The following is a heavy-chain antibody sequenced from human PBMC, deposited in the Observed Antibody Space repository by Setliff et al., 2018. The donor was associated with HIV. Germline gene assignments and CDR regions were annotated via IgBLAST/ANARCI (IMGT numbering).Heavy chain of an antibody. V-gene: IGHV1-2*06. J-gene: IGHJ3*02. CDR3: ARGKKFLEWLLRENAFDI. D-gene: IGHD3-3*01. CDR2: INPNSGGT. CDR1: GYTFTGYY. Sequence: ASVKVSCKASGYTFTGYYMHWVRQAPGQGLEWMGRINPNSGGTNYAQKFQGRVTMTRDTSIGTAYMELSRLRSDDTAVYYCARGKKFLEWLLRENAFDIWGQGTMVTVSS.